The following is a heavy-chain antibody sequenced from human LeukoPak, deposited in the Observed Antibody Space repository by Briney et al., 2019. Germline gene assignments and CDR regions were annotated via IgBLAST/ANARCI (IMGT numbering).Heavy chain of an antibody. D-gene: IGHD6-19*01. CDR1: GYTFTSYY. V-gene: IGHV1-46*01. CDR3: AREKWLVRWFDP. Sequence: ASVTVSCKASGYTFTSYYMHWLRQAPGQGLEWMGIINPSGGSTSYAQKFQGRVTMTRDTSKSTVYMERSSLRSEDTAMYYCAREKWLVRWFDPWGEGTLVTVSS. CDR2: INPSGGST. J-gene: IGHJ5*02.